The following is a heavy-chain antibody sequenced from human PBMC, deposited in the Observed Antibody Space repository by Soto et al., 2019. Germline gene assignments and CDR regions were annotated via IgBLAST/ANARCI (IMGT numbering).Heavy chain of an antibody. V-gene: IGHV1-24*01. D-gene: IGHD3-10*01. Sequence: ASVKVSCKVSGYALTELSMHWVRQAPGKGLEWMGGFDPEDGETIYAQKFQGRVTMTEDTSTDTAYMELSSLRSEDTAVYYCATVYRYYGTCFDYWGQGTLVTVSS. CDR1: GYALTELS. J-gene: IGHJ4*02. CDR2: FDPEDGET. CDR3: ATVYRYYGTCFDY.